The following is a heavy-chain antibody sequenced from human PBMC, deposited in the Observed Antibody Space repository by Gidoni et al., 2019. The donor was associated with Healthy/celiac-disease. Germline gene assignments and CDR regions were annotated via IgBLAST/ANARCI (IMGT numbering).Heavy chain of an antibody. Sequence: VKLVQSGAEVKKPGASVKVSCKASGYTCTGYDINWVRQATGQGLEWMGWMNPNSGNTGYAQKFQGRVTMTRNTSISTAYMELSSLRSEDTAVYYCARSEYSSSGTDAFDIWGQGTMVTVSS. CDR2: MNPNSGNT. D-gene: IGHD6-6*01. J-gene: IGHJ3*02. CDR3: ARSEYSSSGTDAFDI. CDR1: GYTCTGYD. V-gene: IGHV1-8*01.